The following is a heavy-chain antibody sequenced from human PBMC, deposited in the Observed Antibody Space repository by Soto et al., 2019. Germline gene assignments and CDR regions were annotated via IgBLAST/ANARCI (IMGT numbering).Heavy chain of an antibody. CDR1: GFTFSSYG. D-gene: IGHD2-2*01. J-gene: IGHJ6*02. CDR2: IWYDGSNK. CDR3: AREDCISTSCYSYYYYGMDV. Sequence: QVQLVESGGGVVQPGRSLRLSCAASGFTFSSYGMHWVRQAPGKGLEWVAVIWYDGSNKYYADSVKGRFTISRDNSKNTXYXXMNSLRAEDTAVYYCAREDCISTSCYSYYYYGMDVWGQGTTVTVSS. V-gene: IGHV3-33*01.